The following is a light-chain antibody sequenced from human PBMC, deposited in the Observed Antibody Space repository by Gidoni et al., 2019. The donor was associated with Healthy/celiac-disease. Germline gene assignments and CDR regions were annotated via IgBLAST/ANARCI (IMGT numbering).Light chain of an antibody. CDR1: QSISSY. J-gene: IGKJ2*01. V-gene: IGKV1-39*01. CDR3: QQRYSTLYT. CDR2: AAS. Sequence: DIQMTQSQSSLSASVGDRVTITCRASQSISSYLNWYQQKPGKAPKLLIYAASSLQSGVPSRFSGSGSGTDFTLTISSLQPEDFATYYCQQRYSTLYTFGQGTKLEIK.